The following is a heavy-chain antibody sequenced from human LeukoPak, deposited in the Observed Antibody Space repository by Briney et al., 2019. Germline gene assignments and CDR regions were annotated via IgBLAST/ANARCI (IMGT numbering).Heavy chain of an antibody. Sequence: GGSLRLSCAASGFTFSSYWMSWVRQAPGKGLEWVANIKQDGSGKYYVDSVKGRFTISRDNAKNSLYLQMNSLRAEDTAVYYCARDSSSWYGTDFFFDYWGQGTLVTVSS. V-gene: IGHV3-7*01. CDR1: GFTFSSYW. J-gene: IGHJ4*02. CDR3: ARDSSSWYGTDFFFDY. CDR2: IKQDGSGK. D-gene: IGHD6-13*01.